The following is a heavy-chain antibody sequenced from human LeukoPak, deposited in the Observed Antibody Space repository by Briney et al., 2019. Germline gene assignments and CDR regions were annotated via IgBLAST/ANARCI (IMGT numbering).Heavy chain of an antibody. D-gene: IGHD2-2*01. CDR1: GFTFSNAW. J-gene: IGHJ4*02. Sequence: GGSLRLSCAASGFTFSNAWMSWVRQAPGKGLEWVGRIKSKTDGGTTDYAAPVKGGFTISRDDSKNTLYLQMNSLKTEDTAVYYCTTALDLIVVVPAAIVWGQGTLVTVSS. V-gene: IGHV3-15*01. CDR3: TTALDLIVVVPAAIV. CDR2: IKSKTDGGTT.